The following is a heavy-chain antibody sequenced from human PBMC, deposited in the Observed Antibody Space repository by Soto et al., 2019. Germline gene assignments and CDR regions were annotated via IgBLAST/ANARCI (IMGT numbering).Heavy chain of an antibody. CDR1: GYIFTGYY. Sequence: ASVKVSCKASGYIFTGYYMHWVRQAPGQGLEWMGWINRNSGDTNYTQKFQGWVTMTRDTSISTAYMELSRLRSDDTAVYYCATSRISIAVAGETEYYFDYWGQGTLVTVSS. CDR2: INRNSGDT. V-gene: IGHV1-2*04. D-gene: IGHD6-19*01. CDR3: ATSRISIAVAGETEYYFDY. J-gene: IGHJ4*02.